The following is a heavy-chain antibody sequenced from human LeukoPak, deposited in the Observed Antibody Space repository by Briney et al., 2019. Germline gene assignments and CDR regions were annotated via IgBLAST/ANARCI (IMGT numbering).Heavy chain of an antibody. Sequence: SETLSLTCAVYGGSFSGYYWSWIRQPPGKGLEWSGEINHSGSTNYNPSLKSRVTISVDTSKNQFSLKLSSVTAADTAVYYCARVTVEMATSPVDYWGQGTLVTVSS. CDR3: ARVTVEMATSPVDY. V-gene: IGHV4-34*01. CDR2: INHSGST. J-gene: IGHJ4*02. D-gene: IGHD5-24*01. CDR1: GGSFSGYY.